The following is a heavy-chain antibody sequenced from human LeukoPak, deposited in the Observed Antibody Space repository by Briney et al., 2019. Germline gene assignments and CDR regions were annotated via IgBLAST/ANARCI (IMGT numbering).Heavy chain of an antibody. D-gene: IGHD3-3*01. V-gene: IGHV4-59*01. CDR2: IYYSGST. J-gene: IGHJ4*02. CDR3: ARAPPDFWSGYHNXGXDH. CDR1: GGSISSYY. Sequence: SETLSLTCTVSGGSISSYYWSWIRQPPGKGLEWIGYIYYSGSTNYNPSLKSRVTISVDTSKNQFSLKLSSVTAADTAVYYCARAPPDFWSGYHNXGXDHWGQGTLVTVSS.